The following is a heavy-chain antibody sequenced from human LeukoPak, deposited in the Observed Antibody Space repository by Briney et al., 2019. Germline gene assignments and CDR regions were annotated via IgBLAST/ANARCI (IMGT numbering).Heavy chain of an antibody. Sequence: ASVKVSCKASGYTLTGLYMHWVRQAPGQGLEWMGWINPNSGATNYAQKFQGRAAMTRDTSISTAYMELNWLTSDDTAVYYCASMTTTWSPLDYWGQGTLVTVSS. J-gene: IGHJ4*02. D-gene: IGHD1-1*01. CDR2: INPNSGAT. CDR3: ASMTTTWSPLDY. V-gene: IGHV1-2*02. CDR1: GYTLTGLY.